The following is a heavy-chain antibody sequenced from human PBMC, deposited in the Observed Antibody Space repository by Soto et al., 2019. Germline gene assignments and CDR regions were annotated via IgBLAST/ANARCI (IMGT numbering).Heavy chain of an antibody. D-gene: IGHD2-2*02. CDR2: IIPIFGTA. V-gene: IGHV1-69*13. CDR1: GVTFSSYA. J-gene: IGHJ6*02. Sequence: SVKVSCKASGVTFSSYAISWVRQAPGQGLEWMGGIIPIFGTANYAQKFQGRVTITADESTSTAYMELSSLRSEDTAVYYCARGYCSSTSCYRGYYYYGMDVWGQGTTVTVSS. CDR3: ARGYCSSTSCYRGYYYYGMDV.